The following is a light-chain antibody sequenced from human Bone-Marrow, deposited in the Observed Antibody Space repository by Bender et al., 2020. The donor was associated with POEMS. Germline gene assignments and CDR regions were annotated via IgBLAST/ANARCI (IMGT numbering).Light chain of an antibody. J-gene: IGLJ2*01. CDR2: EVS. CDR3: SSYAATTNVV. CDR1: SSDVGGYKY. Sequence: QSALTQPASVSGSPGQSITISCTGTSSDVGGYKYVSWYQHHPGKGPKLIIYEVSKRPSGVPDRFSGSKSGNTASLTVSGLQAEDEDDYYCSSYAATTNVVFGGGTKLTVL. V-gene: IGLV2-8*01.